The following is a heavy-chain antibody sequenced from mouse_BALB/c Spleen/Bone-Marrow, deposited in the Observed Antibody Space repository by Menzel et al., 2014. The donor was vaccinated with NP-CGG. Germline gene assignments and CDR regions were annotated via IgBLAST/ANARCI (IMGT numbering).Heavy chain of an antibody. CDR2: IWGDGST. J-gene: IGHJ4*01. CDR3: AKWDYYGIFYAMDY. CDR1: GFSLTTYG. V-gene: IGHV2-3*01. Sequence: VKVVDSGPGLVSPPQSLSITCTVSGFSLTTYGVSWVRQPPGKGLEWLGVIWGDGSTNYHSALISRLSISKDNSKSQVFLKLNSLQTDDTATYYCAKWDYYGIFYAMDYWGQGTSVTVSS. D-gene: IGHD2-1*01.